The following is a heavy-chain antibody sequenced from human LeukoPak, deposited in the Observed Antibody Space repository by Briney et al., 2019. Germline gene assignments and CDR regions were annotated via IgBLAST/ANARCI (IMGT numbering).Heavy chain of an antibody. D-gene: IGHD3-22*01. Sequence: GGSLTLSCVASGFSFSSYAMSWVRQAPGKGLEWVSGISDSVSTTYYADPVKGRFTISRDNSKNTLYLQMNSLRAEDTAVYYCAKGNFKDSSGYYPYYFDYWGQGTLVTVSS. J-gene: IGHJ4*02. CDR3: AKGNFKDSSGYYPYYFDY. CDR2: ISDSVSTT. CDR1: GFSFSSYA. V-gene: IGHV3-23*01.